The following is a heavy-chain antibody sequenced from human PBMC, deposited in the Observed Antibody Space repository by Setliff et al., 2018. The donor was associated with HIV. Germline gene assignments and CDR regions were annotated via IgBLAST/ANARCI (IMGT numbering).Heavy chain of an antibody. J-gene: IGHJ2*01. CDR3: ARHDGTYCGGDCYLLGYFDL. D-gene: IGHD2-21*02. Sequence: SETLSLTCAVSGYSITSSGYYWGWIRQPPGKGLEWIGSIYHSGSTYYNPSLKSRVTISVDTSKNQVSLNLSSVTAADTAVYYCARHDGTYCGGDCYLLGYFDLWGRGTLVTVSS. CDR1: GYSITSSGYY. CDR2: IYHSGST. V-gene: IGHV4-39*01.